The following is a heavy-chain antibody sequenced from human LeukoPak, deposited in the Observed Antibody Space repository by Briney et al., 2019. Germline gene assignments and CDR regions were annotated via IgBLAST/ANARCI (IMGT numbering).Heavy chain of an antibody. CDR2: IKQDRSEK. V-gene: IGHV3-7*01. CDR3: ARDFRDYDILTGY. J-gene: IGHJ1*01. Sequence: GGSLRLSCAASGFTFSSYWMSWVRQAPGKGLEWVANIKQDRSEKYYVDSVKGRFTISRDNAKNSLYLQMNSLRAEDTAVYYCARDFRDYDILTGYWGQGTLVTVSS. D-gene: IGHD3-9*01. CDR1: GFTFSSYW.